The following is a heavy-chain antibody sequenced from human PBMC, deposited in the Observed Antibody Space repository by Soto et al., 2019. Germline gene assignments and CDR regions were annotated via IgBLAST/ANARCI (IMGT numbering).Heavy chain of an antibody. Sequence: SETLSLTCTVSGGSISGHFWSWIRQPAGKRMEWIGRIYSGGRDNYNPALKSRVTMSVDTSKNQFPLTLRSVTAADTAVYYCARDNVWSGYYSFFDHWGQGSLVTVSS. CDR3: ARDNVWSGYYSFFDH. D-gene: IGHD3-3*01. J-gene: IGHJ4*02. CDR1: GGSISGHF. CDR2: IYSGGRD. V-gene: IGHV4-4*07.